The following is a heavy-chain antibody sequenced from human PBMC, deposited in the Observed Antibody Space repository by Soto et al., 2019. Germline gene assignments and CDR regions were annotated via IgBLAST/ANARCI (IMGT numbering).Heavy chain of an antibody. J-gene: IGHJ6*02. Sequence: ASVKVSCKASGYTFTSYGISWVRQAPGQGLEWMGWISAYNGNTNYAQKLQGRVTMTTDTSTSTAYMELRSLRSDDTAVYYCARDQGNSVDYYYYCMDVWGQGTTVTVSS. CDR1: GYTFTSYG. V-gene: IGHV1-18*04. D-gene: IGHD1-7*01. CDR2: ISAYNGNT. CDR3: ARDQGNSVDYYYYCMDV.